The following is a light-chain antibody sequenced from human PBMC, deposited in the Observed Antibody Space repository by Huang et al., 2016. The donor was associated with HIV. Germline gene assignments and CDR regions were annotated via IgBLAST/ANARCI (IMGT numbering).Light chain of an antibody. Sequence: DIVMTQSPLSLSVTPGEPASISCRSSQSLLNSNGYNYLDWYFQKPGQSPQLLIYLGSNRASGVPDRFSGSGAGTDFTLKISRVEAEDVGVYYCMHAIESPRTCGQGTKVEIK. CDR3: MHAIESPRT. J-gene: IGKJ1*01. CDR2: LGS. CDR1: QSLLNSNGYNY. V-gene: IGKV2-28*01.